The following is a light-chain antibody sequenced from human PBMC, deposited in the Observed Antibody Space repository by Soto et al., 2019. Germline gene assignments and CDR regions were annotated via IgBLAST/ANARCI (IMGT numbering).Light chain of an antibody. Sequence: QAVVTQPPSASGTPGQRVTISCSTSSSNIGGNTVNWYQHVPGTAPKLLIYSYDQRPSGVPDRFSGSKSGTSASLAISGLQSEDEADYYCAAWDASLNGYVFGTGTKLTVL. V-gene: IGLV1-44*01. CDR3: AAWDASLNGYV. CDR1: SSNIGGNT. CDR2: SYD. J-gene: IGLJ1*01.